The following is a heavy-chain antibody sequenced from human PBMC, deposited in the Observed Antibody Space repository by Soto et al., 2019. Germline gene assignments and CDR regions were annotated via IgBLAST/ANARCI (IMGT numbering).Heavy chain of an antibody. CDR3: ARIKGGAAGYFDY. D-gene: IGHD6-13*01. Sequence: SETLSLTCTVSGGSVSNGAYYWSWIRQHPGKGLEWIGYIYHSGSTYYNPSLKSRVTISVDTSKNQFFLKLSSMTAADTAVYYCARIKGGAAGYFDYWGQGTLVTVSS. V-gene: IGHV4-31*03. CDR2: IYHSGST. J-gene: IGHJ4*02. CDR1: GGSVSNGAYY.